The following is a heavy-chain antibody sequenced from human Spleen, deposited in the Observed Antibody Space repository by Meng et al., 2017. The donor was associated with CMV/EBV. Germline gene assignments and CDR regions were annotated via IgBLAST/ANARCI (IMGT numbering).Heavy chain of an antibody. V-gene: IGHV5-51*01. CDR1: GYSFTSYW. Sequence: GGSLRLSCKGSGYSFTSYWIGWVRQVPGKGLEWMGIIYPGDSDTRYSPSFQGQVTISADKSISTAYLQWSSLKASDTAMYYCARQGGYCSSTSCYYNWFDPWGQGTLVTVSS. J-gene: IGHJ5*02. CDR2: IYPGDSDT. D-gene: IGHD2-2*01. CDR3: ARQGGYCSSTSCYYNWFDP.